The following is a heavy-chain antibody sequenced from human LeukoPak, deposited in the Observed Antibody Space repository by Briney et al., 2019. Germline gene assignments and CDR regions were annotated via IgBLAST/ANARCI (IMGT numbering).Heavy chain of an antibody. Sequence: SVKVSCKASGGTFSSYAISWVRQAPGQGLEWMGRIIPVFGTANYAQKFQGRVTITTDESTSTAYMELSSLRSEDTAVYYCARDGDYDYYYYMDVWGKGTTVTVSS. J-gene: IGHJ6*03. CDR3: ARDGDYDYYYYMDV. CDR2: IIPVFGTA. V-gene: IGHV1-69*05. D-gene: IGHD4-17*01. CDR1: GGTFSSYA.